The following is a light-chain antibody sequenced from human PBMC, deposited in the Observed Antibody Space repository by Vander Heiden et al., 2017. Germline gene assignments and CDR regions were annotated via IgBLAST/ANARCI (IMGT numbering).Light chain of an antibody. J-gene: IGKJ1*01. CDR2: WAS. Sequence: DIVMTQSPDSLAVSLGERAPINCKSSQSPFYASNIQSRLAWYQQKPGQPPKLLIYWASTRQSGVPDRFSGSGSGTDFTLTISSLQAEDVAVYYCQQYYSSPWTFGQGTKVEIK. V-gene: IGKV4-1*01. CDR1: QSPFYASNIQSR. CDR3: QQYYSSPWT.